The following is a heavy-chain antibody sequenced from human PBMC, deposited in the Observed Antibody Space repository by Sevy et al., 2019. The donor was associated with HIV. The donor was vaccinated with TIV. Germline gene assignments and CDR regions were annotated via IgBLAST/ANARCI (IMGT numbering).Heavy chain of an antibody. V-gene: IGHV3-48*03. CDR2: ISNSGNSI. J-gene: IGHJ4*02. Sequence: GGSLRLSCAASGFLFSSYEMNWVRQAPGKGLEWISYISNSGNSIFYSDSVRGRFTISRDNAKNSLYLQMNSLRVEDMAVYYCARDLSPSATTVPHFDYWGRGTLVTVSS. CDR1: GFLFSSYE. CDR3: ARDLSPSATTVPHFDY. D-gene: IGHD4-17*01.